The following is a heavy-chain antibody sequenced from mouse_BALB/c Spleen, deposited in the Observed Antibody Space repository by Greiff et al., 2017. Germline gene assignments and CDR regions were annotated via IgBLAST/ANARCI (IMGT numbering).Heavy chain of an antibody. CDR3: TREGLTPFAY. CDR1: GFTFSNYW. Sequence: EVKLVESGGGLVQPGGSMKLSCVASGFTFSNYWMNWVRQSPEKGLEWVAEIRLKSNNYATHYAESVKGRFTISRDDSKSSVYLQMNNLRAEDTGIYYCTREGLTPFAYWGQGTLVTVSA. CDR2: IRLKSNNYAT. J-gene: IGHJ3*01. V-gene: IGHV6-6*02. D-gene: IGHD3-1*01.